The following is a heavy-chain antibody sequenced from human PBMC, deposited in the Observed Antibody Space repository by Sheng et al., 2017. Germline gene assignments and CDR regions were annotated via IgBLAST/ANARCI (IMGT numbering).Heavy chain of an antibody. V-gene: IGHV4-38-2*02. J-gene: IGHJ6*02. CDR3: ARDPFIVVVTAGGMDV. D-gene: IGHD2-21*02. CDR2: IYHSGST. CDR1: GYSISSGYY. Sequence: QVQLQESGPGLVKPSETLSLTCTVSGYSISSGYYWGWIRKPPGKGLEWIGSIYHSGSTYYNPSLKSRVTISVDTSKNQFSLKLSSVTAADTAVYYCARDPFIVVVTAGGMDVWGQGTTVTVSS.